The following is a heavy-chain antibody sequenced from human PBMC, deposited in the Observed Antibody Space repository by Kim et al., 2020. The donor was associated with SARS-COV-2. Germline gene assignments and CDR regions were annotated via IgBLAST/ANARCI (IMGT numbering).Heavy chain of an antibody. CDR2: IGTMSTYT. CDR1: GFSFSAYY. J-gene: IGHJ3*02. D-gene: IGHD2-15*01. Sequence: GGSLRLSCAASGFSFSAYYMHWIRQAPGKGLEWVSYIGTMSTYTRYADSVKGRFTISRDNANNSLYLQMNSLRDEDTAVYYCARPKGYCSGASCEGAFDIWGQGTMVTVS. CDR3: ARPKGYCSGASCEGAFDI. V-gene: IGHV3-11*03.